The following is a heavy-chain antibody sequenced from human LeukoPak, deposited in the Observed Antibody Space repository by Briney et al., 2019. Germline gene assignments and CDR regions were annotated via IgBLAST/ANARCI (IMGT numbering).Heavy chain of an antibody. V-gene: IGHV1-8*01. Sequence: ASVKVSCKASGYTFTSYDINWVRQATGQGLEWMGWMSPNSGNIGYARKFQGRVTMTRNTAISTAYMELSSLRSEDTAVYFCVRTPPNWGADYWGQGTLVTVSS. CDR2: MSPNSGNI. J-gene: IGHJ4*02. CDR1: GYTFTSYD. D-gene: IGHD7-27*01. CDR3: VRTPPNWGADY.